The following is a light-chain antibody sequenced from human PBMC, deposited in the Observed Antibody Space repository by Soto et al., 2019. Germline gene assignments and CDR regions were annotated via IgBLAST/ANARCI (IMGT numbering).Light chain of an antibody. J-gene: IGLJ2*01. V-gene: IGLV1-51*01. CDR2: DNT. CDR3: GTWDSSLSTVL. CDR1: SSNIGNNW. Sequence: QSVLTQSPSVSAAPVQKVTISCSGSSSNIGNNWVSWYQQVPGTAPRLLIYDNTKRPSGIPDRFSGSKSGTSATLGITGLQTGDEADYYCGTWDSSLSTVLFGGGTKVTVL.